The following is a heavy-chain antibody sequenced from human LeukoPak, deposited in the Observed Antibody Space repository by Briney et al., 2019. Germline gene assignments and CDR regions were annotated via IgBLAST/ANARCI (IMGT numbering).Heavy chain of an antibody. Sequence: SETLSLTCTVSGGSISSYYWSWIRQPPGKGLEWIGYIYYSGSTNYNPSLKSRVTISVDTSKNQFSLNLRSVSAADTAVYYCARVFGSGSLDYWGQGKLVTVSS. V-gene: IGHV4-59*01. J-gene: IGHJ4*02. CDR3: ARVFGSGSLDY. CDR1: GGSISSYY. D-gene: IGHD3-10*01. CDR2: IYYSGST.